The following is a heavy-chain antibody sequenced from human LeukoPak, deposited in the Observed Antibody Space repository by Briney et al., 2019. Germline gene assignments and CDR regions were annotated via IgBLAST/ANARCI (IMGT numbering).Heavy chain of an antibody. V-gene: IGHV3-7*04. Sequence: GGSLRLSCAASGFTFSTYWMSWVRQAPGKGLEWVANIKQDGSEKYYVDSVKGRFTISRDNAKNSLYLQMNSLRAEDTAVYYCARGEYGSGSYHIDYWGQGTLVTVSS. D-gene: IGHD3-10*01. CDR3: ARGEYGSGSYHIDY. CDR1: GFTFSTYW. J-gene: IGHJ4*02. CDR2: IKQDGSEK.